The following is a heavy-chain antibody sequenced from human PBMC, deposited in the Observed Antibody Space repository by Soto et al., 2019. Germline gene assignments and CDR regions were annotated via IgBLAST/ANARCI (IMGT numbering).Heavy chain of an antibody. CDR3: AKGPIFGVENIDDY. Sequence: EVQLLESGGGLVQPGGSLRLSCAASGFTFSSYAMSWVRQAPGKGLEWVSGMSGSGGTAYYRDSGKGRFTISRDNSKQTLYLQMNSLRAEDTALYYCAKGPIFGVENIDDYWGQGTLVTVSS. V-gene: IGHV3-23*01. D-gene: IGHD3-3*01. CDR1: GFTFSSYA. J-gene: IGHJ4*02. CDR2: MSGSGGTA.